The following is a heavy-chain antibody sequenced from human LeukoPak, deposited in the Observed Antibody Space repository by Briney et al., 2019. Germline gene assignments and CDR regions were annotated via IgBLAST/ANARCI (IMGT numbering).Heavy chain of an antibody. CDR3: ARDPDPPGNLDY. CDR2: ISSSGNTT. J-gene: IGHJ4*02. Sequence: GGSLRLSCTVSGFTFGSYQMNWIRQAPGTGLEWLAYISSSGNTTYYADSVKGRFTASRDHAKNSPYLQIDSLRADDRGIYYCARDPDPPGNLDYWGQGTQVIVSS. CDR1: GFTFGSYQ. D-gene: IGHD1-14*01. V-gene: IGHV3-48*03.